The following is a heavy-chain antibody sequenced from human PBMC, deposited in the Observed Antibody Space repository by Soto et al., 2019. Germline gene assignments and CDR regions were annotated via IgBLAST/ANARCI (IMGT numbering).Heavy chain of an antibody. Sequence: EVQLLESGGGLVQPGGSLRLSCAASGFTFSSYAMSWVRQAPGKGLEWVSAISGSGGSTYYADSVKGRFTISRDNSKNTLYLQMNSLRAEDTAVYYCAKPPLLYYYGSGSYRTEYDFDYWGQGTLVTVSS. CDR3: AKPPLLYYYGSGSYRTEYDFDY. D-gene: IGHD3-10*01. CDR2: ISGSGGST. CDR1: GFTFSSYA. J-gene: IGHJ4*02. V-gene: IGHV3-23*01.